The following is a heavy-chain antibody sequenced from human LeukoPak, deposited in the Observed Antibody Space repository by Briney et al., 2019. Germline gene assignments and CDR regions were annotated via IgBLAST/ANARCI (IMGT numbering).Heavy chain of an antibody. CDR2: LNWNAAST. CDR1: GFKFDDFG. J-gene: IGHJ4*02. Sequence: GGSLRLSCSTSGFKFDDFGMHWIRQIPGKGLEWVSGLNWNAASTDYADSVKDRCTISRDNAKNLLYLQINSLRVEDTAVYYCARGRGSGWRYLDYWGRGTLVTVSS. D-gene: IGHD6-19*01. V-gene: IGHV3-20*04. CDR3: ARGRGSGWRYLDY.